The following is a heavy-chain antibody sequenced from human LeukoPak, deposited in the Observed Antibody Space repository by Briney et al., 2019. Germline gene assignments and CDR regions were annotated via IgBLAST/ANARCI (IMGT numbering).Heavy chain of an antibody. V-gene: IGHV4-39*01. D-gene: IGHD6-13*01. CDR3: ARHFRIAAAGTDLCGGASDI. Sequence: SETLSLTCTVSGGSVSSSSYYWGWIRQPPGKGLEWIGSIYYSGSTYYNPSLKSRVTISVDTSKNQFSLKLSSVTAADTAVYYCARHFRIAAAGTDLCGGASDIWGQGTMVTVSS. CDR1: GGSVSSSSYY. J-gene: IGHJ3*02. CDR2: IYYSGST.